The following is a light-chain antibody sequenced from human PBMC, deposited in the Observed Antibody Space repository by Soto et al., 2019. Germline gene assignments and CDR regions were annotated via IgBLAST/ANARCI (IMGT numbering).Light chain of an antibody. CDR3: QQYDSYSKT. CDR2: DAT. CDR1: ESISYW. Sequence: DIQLTQSPSTLTASVGDRVTIGCRASESISYWLAWYQQKPGKAPKLLIYDATSLRSGVPSRFSGSGSGTEFTLTISTLQPDDFATYYCQQYDSYSKTLGQRTQLEIK. V-gene: IGKV1-5*01. J-gene: IGKJ2*01.